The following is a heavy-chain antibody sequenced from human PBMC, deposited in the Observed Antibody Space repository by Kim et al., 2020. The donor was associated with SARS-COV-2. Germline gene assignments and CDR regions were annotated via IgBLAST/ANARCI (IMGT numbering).Heavy chain of an antibody. V-gene: IGHV1-3*01. CDR3: ARAIAAAGWFDY. J-gene: IGHJ4*02. CDR2: INAGNGNT. CDR1: GYTFTSYA. D-gene: IGHD6-13*01. Sequence: ASVKVSCKASGYTFTSYAMHWVRQAPGQRLEWMGWINAGNGNTKYSQKFQGRVTITRDTSASTAYMELSSLRSEDTAVYYCARAIAAAGWFDYWGQGTLVTVSS.